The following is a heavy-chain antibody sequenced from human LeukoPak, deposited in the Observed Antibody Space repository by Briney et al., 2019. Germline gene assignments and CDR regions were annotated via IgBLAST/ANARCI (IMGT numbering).Heavy chain of an antibody. Sequence: PGGSLRLSCAASGFTFSSYWMSWVRQAPGKGLEWVANIKQDGSEKYYVDSVKGRFTISRDNAKNSLYLQMNSLRAEDTAVYYCAREGRLGYYYYYGMDVWGQGTTVTVSS. D-gene: IGHD5-12*01. CDR3: AREGRLGYYYYYGMDV. CDR1: GFTFSSYW. V-gene: IGHV3-7*01. J-gene: IGHJ6*02. CDR2: IKQDGSEK.